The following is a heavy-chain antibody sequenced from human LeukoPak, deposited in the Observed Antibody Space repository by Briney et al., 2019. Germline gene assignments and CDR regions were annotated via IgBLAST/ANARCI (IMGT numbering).Heavy chain of an antibody. V-gene: IGHV1-2*02. CDR2: INPNIGST. CDR3: ARDGYCSGGSCYFFSPY. Sequence: ASVKVSCKASGYTFTDYYMHWVRQAPGQGLEWMGWINPNIGSTNYAQKFQGRVTMTRDTSSSTAYMELSRLRSDDTAVYYCARDGYCSGGSCYFFSPYWGQGTLVTVSS. D-gene: IGHD2-15*01. CDR1: GYTFTDYY. J-gene: IGHJ4*02.